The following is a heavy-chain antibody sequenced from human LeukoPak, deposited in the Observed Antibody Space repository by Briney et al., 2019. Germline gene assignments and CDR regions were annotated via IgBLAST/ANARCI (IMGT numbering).Heavy chain of an antibody. V-gene: IGHV3-23*01. CDR3: AKASVYGDYGLDY. D-gene: IGHD4-17*01. J-gene: IGHJ4*02. CDR1: GFTFSSYA. CDR2: ISGSGGST. Sequence: GGSLRLSCAASGFTFSSYAMSWDRQAPGKGLEWVSAISGSGGSTYYADSVKGRFTISRDNSKNTLYLQMNSLRAEDTAVYYCAKASVYGDYGLDYWGQGTLVTVSS.